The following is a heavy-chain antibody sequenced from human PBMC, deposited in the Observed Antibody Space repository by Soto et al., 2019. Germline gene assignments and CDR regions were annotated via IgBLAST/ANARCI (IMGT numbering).Heavy chain of an antibody. V-gene: IGHV3-30*18. J-gene: IGHJ4*02. CDR3: AKDAGGAYYYDSSGLLDY. CDR1: GFTFSSYG. Sequence: QVQLVESGGGVVQPGRSLRLSCAASGFTFSSYGMHWGRQAPGKGLEWVAVVTYDGSNKYYADSVKGRFTISSDNTKDTLYLQMNSVRAKDTAVYYCAKDAGGAYYYDSSGLLDYWGQGTLVTVSS. CDR2: VTYDGSNK. D-gene: IGHD3-22*01.